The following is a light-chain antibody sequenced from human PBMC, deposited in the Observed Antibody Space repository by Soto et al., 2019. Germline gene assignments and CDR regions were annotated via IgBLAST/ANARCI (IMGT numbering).Light chain of an antibody. CDR1: SSDVGGYDY. Sequence: QSALTQPASVSGSPGQSITISCTGTSSDVGGYDYVSRYQQHPGKAPKLIIYEVSNRPSGISNRFSGSKSGNTASLTISGLQAEDEADYYCTSYTSSSARVFGTGTKVTVL. CDR3: TSYTSSSARV. J-gene: IGLJ1*01. CDR2: EVS. V-gene: IGLV2-14*01.